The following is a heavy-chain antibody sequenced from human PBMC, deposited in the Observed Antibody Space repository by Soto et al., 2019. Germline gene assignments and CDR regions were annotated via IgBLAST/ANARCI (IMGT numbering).Heavy chain of an antibody. D-gene: IGHD1-26*01. CDR2: IYYSGST. J-gene: IGHJ6*02. CDR1: GGSGGSGGDY. V-gene: IGHV4-61*08. Sequence: ASATQSVTCTVSGGSGGSGGDYWSWIRQPPGKGLEWIGYIYYSGSTNYNPSLKSRVTISVDTSKNQFSLKLSSVTAEDTAVYYCAKSSGKYYPESWVMHVWGQGITVTVSS. CDR3: AKSSGKYYPESWVMHV.